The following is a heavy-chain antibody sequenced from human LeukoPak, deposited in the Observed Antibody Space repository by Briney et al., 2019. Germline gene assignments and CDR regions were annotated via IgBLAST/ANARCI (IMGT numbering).Heavy chain of an antibody. CDR1: GGTFSSYA. J-gene: IGHJ6*02. CDR3: ARVPIVVDIPRRVYYYYGMDV. D-gene: IGHD3-22*01. CDR2: IIPIFGTA. Sequence: ASVNVSCKASGGTFSSYAISWVRQAPGQGLEWMGGIIPIFGTANYAQKFQGRVTITADESTSTAYMELSSLRSEDTAVYYCARVPIVVDIPRRVYYYYGMDVWGQGTTVTVSS. V-gene: IGHV1-69*13.